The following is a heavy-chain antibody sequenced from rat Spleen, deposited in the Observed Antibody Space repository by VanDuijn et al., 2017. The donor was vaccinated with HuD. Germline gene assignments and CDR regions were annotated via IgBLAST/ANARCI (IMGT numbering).Heavy chain of an antibody. V-gene: IGHV3-3*01. Sequence: EVQLQESGPGLVKPSQSLSLTCSVTGYSITSNYWGWIRKFPGNKLEWMGYIYSAGSTNYNPSLKSRISITRDTSKNQFFLQVNSVTTEDTATYYCARDNTYKAYWGQGVMVTVSS. J-gene: IGHJ2*01. D-gene: IGHD1-10*01. CDR1: GYSITSNY. CDR3: ARDNTYKAY. CDR2: IYSAGST.